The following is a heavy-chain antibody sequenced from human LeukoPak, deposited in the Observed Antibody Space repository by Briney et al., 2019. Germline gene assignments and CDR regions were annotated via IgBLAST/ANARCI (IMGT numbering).Heavy chain of an antibody. CDR1: GGSISSSSYY. J-gene: IGHJ6*02. CDR2: IYYSGST. D-gene: IGHD5-18*01. Sequence: SQTLSLTCTVSGGSISSSSYYWGWIRQPPGKGLEWIGSIYYSGSTYYNPSLKSRVTISVDTSKNQFSLKLSSVTAADTAVYYCARSGGCSYDNYCYHYGMDVWGQGTTVTVSS. CDR3: ARSGGCSYDNYCYHYGMDV. V-gene: IGHV4-39*01.